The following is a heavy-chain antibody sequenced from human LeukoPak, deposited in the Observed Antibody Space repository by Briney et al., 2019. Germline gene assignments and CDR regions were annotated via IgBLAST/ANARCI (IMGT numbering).Heavy chain of an antibody. Sequence: GGSLRLSCAASGFTFSSYAMSWVRQAPGKGLEWVSAISGSGGSTYYADSVKGRFTISRDNSKNTLYLQMNSLRAEDTAVYYCAKDQGCSGGSCYTGGGWFDPWGQGTLVTVSS. V-gene: IGHV3-23*01. CDR1: GFTFSSYA. CDR3: AKDQGCSGGSCYTGGGWFDP. CDR2: ISGSGGST. J-gene: IGHJ5*02. D-gene: IGHD2-15*01.